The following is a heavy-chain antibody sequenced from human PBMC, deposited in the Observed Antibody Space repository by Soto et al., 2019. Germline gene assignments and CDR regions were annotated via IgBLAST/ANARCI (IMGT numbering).Heavy chain of an antibody. V-gene: IGHV3-21*04. Sequence: GGSLRLSCAASGFTFSSYSMNWVRQAPGKGLEWVSSISSSSYIYYADSVKGRFTISRDLSKNTLFLQMNGVRAEDTAVYYCARVPDYWGQGTLVTVSS. CDR1: GFTFSSYS. J-gene: IGHJ4*02. CDR2: ISSSSYI. CDR3: ARVPDY.